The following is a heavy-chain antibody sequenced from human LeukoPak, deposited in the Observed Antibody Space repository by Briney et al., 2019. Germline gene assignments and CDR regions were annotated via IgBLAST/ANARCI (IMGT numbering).Heavy chain of an antibody. CDR3: AKDSCTSCYHRFDP. V-gene: IGHV3-23*01. J-gene: IGHJ5*02. Sequence: QTGGSLRLSCAASGFTFSSYAVSWVRQAPGKGLEWVSVISGSGGSTYYADSVKGRFTISRDNSKNTLYLQMNSLRAEDTAVYYCAKDSCTSCYHRFDPWGQGTLVTVSS. CDR1: GFTFSSYA. CDR2: ISGSGGST. D-gene: IGHD2-2*01.